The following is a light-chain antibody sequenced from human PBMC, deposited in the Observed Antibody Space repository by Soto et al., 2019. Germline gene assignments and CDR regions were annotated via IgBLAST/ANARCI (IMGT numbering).Light chain of an antibody. CDR3: HHYNTYST. V-gene: IGKV1-5*03. Sequence: DIQMTQSPSALSASIGDRVTITCRASQSISIWLAWYQQKPGKAPKLLIYAASSLESGVPSRFSGSGSGTEFTLTISSLQPDDFAIYYCHHYNTYSTFGQGTRVDVK. CDR2: AAS. CDR1: QSISIW. J-gene: IGKJ1*01.